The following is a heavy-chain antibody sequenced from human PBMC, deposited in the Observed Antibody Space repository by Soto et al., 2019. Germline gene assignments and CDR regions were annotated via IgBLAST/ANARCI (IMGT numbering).Heavy chain of an antibody. V-gene: IGHV4-39*01. CDR1: GGSISSSSYY. J-gene: IGHJ5*02. CDR3: ARLYSSGLFDP. D-gene: IGHD6-19*01. CDR2: IYYSGST. Sequence: QLQLQESGPGLVKPSETLSLTCTVSGGSISSSSYYWGWIRQPPGKGLEWIGSIYYSGSTYYNPSLKSRVTISVDTSKNQFSLKLSSVTAADTAVYYCARLYSSGLFDPWGQGTLVTVSS.